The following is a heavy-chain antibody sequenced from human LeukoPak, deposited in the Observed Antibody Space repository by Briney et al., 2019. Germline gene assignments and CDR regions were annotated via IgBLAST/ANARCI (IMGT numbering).Heavy chain of an antibody. J-gene: IGHJ4*02. CDR1: GYTFTGYY. CDR3: ARDQYSSGGDY. Sequence: ASVKVSCKASGYTFTGYYMHWVRQAPGQGLEWMGWINPTSGGTNYAQKFQGRVTMTRDTSISTAYMELSRLRSDDTAVYYCARDQYSSGGDYWGQGTPVTVSS. V-gene: IGHV1-2*02. CDR2: INPTSGGT. D-gene: IGHD6-19*01.